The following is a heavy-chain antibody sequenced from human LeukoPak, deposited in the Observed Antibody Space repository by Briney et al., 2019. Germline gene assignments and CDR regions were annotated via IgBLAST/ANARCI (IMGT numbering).Heavy chain of an antibody. J-gene: IGHJ4*02. V-gene: IGHV3-7*03. CDR1: GFTFSSYW. CDR2: IKQDGSEK. Sequence: PGGSLRLSCAASGFTFSSYWMSWVRQAPGKGLEWVANIKQDGSEKYYVDSVKGRFTISRDNAKNSLYLQINSLSAEDTALYYCVRGGELVGSYFDYWGPGTLVTVSS. D-gene: IGHD3-16*01. CDR3: VRGGELVGSYFDY.